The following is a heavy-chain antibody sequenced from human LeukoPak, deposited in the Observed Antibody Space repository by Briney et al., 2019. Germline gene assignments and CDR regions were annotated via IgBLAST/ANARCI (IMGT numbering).Heavy chain of an antibody. CDR1: GFSFRSHG. D-gene: IGHD3-22*01. V-gene: IGHV3-30*03. J-gene: IGHJ4*02. Sequence: GGSLRLSCAASGFSFRSHGMNWVRQAPGKGLEGVAVISYDGSNKYYADSVKGRFTISRDNSKNTLYLQMNSLRAEDTAVYYCARDPHFHDSSGPNLDYWGQGTLVTVSS. CDR2: ISYDGSNK. CDR3: ARDPHFHDSSGPNLDY.